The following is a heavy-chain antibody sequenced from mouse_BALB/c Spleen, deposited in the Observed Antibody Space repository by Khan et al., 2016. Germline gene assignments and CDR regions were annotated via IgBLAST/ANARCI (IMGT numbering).Heavy chain of an antibody. CDR1: GYTFTDYY. D-gene: IGHD1-1*02. V-gene: IGHV1-19*01. CDR2: VNPYNGGT. J-gene: IGHJ4*01. Sequence: IQLQQSGPELVKPGASVKMSCKASGYTFTDYYMDWVKQSHGESFEWIGRVNPYNGGTSYNKKIKGKATLTVDKSSSTAYMELNSLTSEDSAVXYCARRGKSAMDYCGQGTSVTVSS. CDR3: ARRGKSAMDY.